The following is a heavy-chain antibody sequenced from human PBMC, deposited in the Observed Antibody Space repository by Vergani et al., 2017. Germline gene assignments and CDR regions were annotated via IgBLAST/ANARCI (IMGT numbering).Heavy chain of an antibody. CDR2: INTNTGNP. Sequence: QVQLVQSVSELKKPVASVKVSCKASGYTFTSSAMNWVRQAPGQGLVWMGWINTNTGNPTYAQGFTGRFVFSLDTSVSTAYLQISSLKAEDTAVYYCAREKYYDILTGYLGRDGMDVWGQGTTVTVSS. V-gene: IGHV7-4-1*02. D-gene: IGHD3-9*01. CDR1: GYTFTSSA. CDR3: AREKYYDILTGYLGRDGMDV. J-gene: IGHJ6*02.